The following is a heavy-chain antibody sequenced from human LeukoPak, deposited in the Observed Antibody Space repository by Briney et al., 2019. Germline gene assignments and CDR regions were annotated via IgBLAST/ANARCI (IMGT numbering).Heavy chain of an antibody. CDR3: ARGPRIVVVTAGGLDY. CDR2: ISYDGSNK. D-gene: IGHD2-21*02. Sequence: GGSLRLSCAASGFTFSSYAMHWVRQAPGKGLEWVAVISYDGSNKYYADSVKGRFTISRDNSKNTLYLQMNSLRAEDTAVYYCARGPRIVVVTAGGLDYWGQGTLVTVSS. CDR1: GFTFSSYA. J-gene: IGHJ4*02. V-gene: IGHV3-30*04.